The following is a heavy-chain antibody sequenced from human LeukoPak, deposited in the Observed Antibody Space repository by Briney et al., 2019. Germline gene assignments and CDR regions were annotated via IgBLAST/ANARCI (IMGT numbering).Heavy chain of an antibody. CDR1: GYTFTGYY. V-gene: IGHV1-8*02. D-gene: IGHD1-1*01. Sequence: GASVKVSCKASGYTFTGYYMHWVRQAPGQGLEWMGWMNPNSGNTGYAQKFQGRVTMTRNTSISTAYMELSSLRSEDTAVYYCARGDLFFWNDQRGDPWGQGTLVTVSS. CDR2: MNPNSGNT. J-gene: IGHJ5*02. CDR3: ARGDLFFWNDQRGDP.